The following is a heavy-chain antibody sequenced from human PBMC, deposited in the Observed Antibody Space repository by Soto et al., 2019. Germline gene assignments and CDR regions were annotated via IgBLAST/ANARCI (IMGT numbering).Heavy chain of an antibody. CDR2: IYYTGIT. Sequence: KASETLSLTCTVSGGSISSYYWSWIRQPPGKGLEWIGYIYYTGITHLNPSLKSRLTMAVDTSKNEFSLKLTSVSAADTAVYFCAREERKGIISWFDPWGQGTPVTVSS. J-gene: IGHJ5*02. D-gene: IGHD2-21*01. V-gene: IGHV4-59*12. CDR1: GGSISSYY. CDR3: AREERKGIISWFDP.